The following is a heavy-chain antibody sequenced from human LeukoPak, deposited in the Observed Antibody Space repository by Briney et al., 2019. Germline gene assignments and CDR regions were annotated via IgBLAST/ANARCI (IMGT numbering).Heavy chain of an antibody. CDR2: INAGNGNT. V-gene: IGHV1-3*01. Sequence: ASVKDSCKASGYTFTSYAMHWVRQAPGQRLEWMGWINAGNGNTKYSQKFQGRVTITRDTSASTAYMELSSLRSEDTAVYYCARDFYDSSGYQYYFDYWGQGTLVTVSS. D-gene: IGHD3-22*01. CDR3: ARDFYDSSGYQYYFDY. CDR1: GYTFTSYA. J-gene: IGHJ4*02.